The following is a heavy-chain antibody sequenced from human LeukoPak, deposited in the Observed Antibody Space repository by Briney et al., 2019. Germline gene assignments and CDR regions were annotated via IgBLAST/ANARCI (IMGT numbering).Heavy chain of an antibody. Sequence: GGSLRLSCAASGFTFSSYSMNWVRQAPGKGLEWVSSISSSSSYIYYADSVKGRFTISRDNSKNTLYLQMNSLRAEDTAVYYCARGDYVWGSYRYTLLNYWGQGTLVTVSS. D-gene: IGHD3-16*02. CDR2: ISSSSSYI. CDR3: ARGDYVWGSYRYTLLNY. V-gene: IGHV3-21*04. J-gene: IGHJ4*02. CDR1: GFTFSSYS.